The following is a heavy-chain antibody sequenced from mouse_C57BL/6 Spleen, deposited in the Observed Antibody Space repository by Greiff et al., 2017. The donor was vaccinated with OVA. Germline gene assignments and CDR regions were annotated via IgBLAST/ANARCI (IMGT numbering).Heavy chain of an antibody. CDR3: ANSPSRDYAMDY. CDR1: GFTFSSYG. V-gene: IGHV5-6*01. Sequence: EVKLMESGGDLVKPGGSLKLSCAASGFTFSSYGMSWVRQTPDKRLEWVATISSGGSYTYYPDSVKGRFTISRDNAKNTLYLQMSSLKSEDTAMYYCANSPSRDYAMDYWGQGTSVTVSS. J-gene: IGHJ4*01. CDR2: ISSGGSYT.